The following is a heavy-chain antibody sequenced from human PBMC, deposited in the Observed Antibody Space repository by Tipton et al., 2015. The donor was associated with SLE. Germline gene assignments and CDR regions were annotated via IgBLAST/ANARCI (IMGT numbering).Heavy chain of an antibody. CDR3: ARRHYSGPFDS. J-gene: IGHJ4*02. V-gene: IGHV4-59*12. D-gene: IGHD5-12*01. Sequence: TLSLTCTVSGGPTSSYYWGWIRQPPGKGLEWIASIYYSGTINYNPSLKSRVTMSIDTSKHQFSLKLNSVTAADTAVYYCARRHYSGPFDSWGQGTLVTVSS. CDR1: GGPTSSYY. CDR2: IYYSGTI.